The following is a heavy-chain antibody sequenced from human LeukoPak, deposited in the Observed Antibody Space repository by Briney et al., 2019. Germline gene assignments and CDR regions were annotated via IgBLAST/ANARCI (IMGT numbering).Heavy chain of an antibody. J-gene: IGHJ4*02. CDR3: ARENHGSFDY. CDR2: ISSSSTYI. CDR1: GFSLSTYY. D-gene: IGHD1-14*01. V-gene: IGHV3-21*01. Sequence: GGSLRLSCAASGFSLSTYYVNWVRQAPGKGLEWVSCISSSSTYIYYADSVRGRFAISRDNAKNSLYLQMNSLRAEDTAVYYCARENHGSFDYWGQGSLVTVSS.